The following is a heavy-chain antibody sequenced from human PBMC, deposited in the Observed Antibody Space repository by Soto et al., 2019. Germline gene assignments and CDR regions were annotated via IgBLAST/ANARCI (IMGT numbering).Heavy chain of an antibody. V-gene: IGHV1-46*01. D-gene: IGHD2-8*02. CDR3: ARDDAHWSIEDYYYGMDV. Sequence: QVQLVQSGAEVKKPGASVKVSCKASGYTFTSYYMHWVRQAPGQGLEWMGIINPSGGNTNYAQKLQGRVTMTTDTSTSTAYMELRSLRSDDTAVYYCARDDAHWSIEDYYYGMDVWGQGTTVTVSS. J-gene: IGHJ6*02. CDR2: INPSGGNT. CDR1: GYTFTSYY.